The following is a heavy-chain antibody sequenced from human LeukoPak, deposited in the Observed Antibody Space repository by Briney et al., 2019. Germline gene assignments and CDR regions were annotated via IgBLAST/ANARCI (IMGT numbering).Heavy chain of an antibody. J-gene: IGHJ4*02. CDR1: GGTMSSYY. CDR3: ARGARAGYNLEPFDY. V-gene: IGHV4-59*08. Sequence: SETLSLTCTISGGTMSSYYWSWIRQPPGKGLEWIGYIYYSGSTKYNPSLKSRVTISVDTSKNQFSLKLSSVTAADTAVYYCARGARAGYNLEPFDYWGQGTLVTVSS. CDR2: IYYSGST. D-gene: IGHD5-24*01.